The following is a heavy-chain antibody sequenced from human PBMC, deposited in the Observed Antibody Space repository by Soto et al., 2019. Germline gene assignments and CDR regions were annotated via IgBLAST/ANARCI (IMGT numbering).Heavy chain of an antibody. J-gene: IGHJ6*02. CDR3: ARGDSTDCSNGVCSFFYNHDMDV. CDR1: GYSFTDYH. CDR2: INPKSGGT. V-gene: IGHV1-2*04. D-gene: IGHD2-8*01. Sequence: ASVKVSCKASGYSFTDYHMHWVRQAPGQGLEWLGRINPKSGGTSTAQKFQGWVTMTTDTSISTASMELTRLTSDDTAIYYCARGDSTDCSNGVCSFFYNHDMDVWGQGPTMTVYS.